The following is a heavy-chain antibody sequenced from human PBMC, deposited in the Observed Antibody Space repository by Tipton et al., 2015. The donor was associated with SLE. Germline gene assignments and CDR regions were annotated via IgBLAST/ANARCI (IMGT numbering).Heavy chain of an antibody. J-gene: IGHJ3*02. D-gene: IGHD6-13*01. CDR3: ARGRYSTSWYDAFDI. CDR1: GFIFSNYG. CDR2: MNQDGNEK. V-gene: IGHV3-7*01. Sequence: GSLRLSCAASGFIFSNYGIHWVRQAPGKGLEWVANMNQDGNEKYYVDSVKGRFTISRDNAKNSLFLQMNSLRAEDTAVYYCARGRYSTSWYDAFDIWGQGTMVTVSS.